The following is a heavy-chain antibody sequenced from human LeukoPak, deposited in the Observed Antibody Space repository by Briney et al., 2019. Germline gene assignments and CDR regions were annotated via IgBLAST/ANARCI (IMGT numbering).Heavy chain of an antibody. J-gene: IGHJ4*02. V-gene: IGHV1-24*01. CDR2: FDPDHDQT. Sequence: ASVKVSCKVSGYSFSEVFMHWVRQAPGKGLEWMGGFDPDHDQTIYAQKLQGRVTMSADTSTDTAYMELSSLRSEDTAVYYCTSMDGLTAFDYWGQGTLVTVSS. D-gene: IGHD3-10*01. CDR3: TSMDGLTAFDY. CDR1: GYSFSEVF.